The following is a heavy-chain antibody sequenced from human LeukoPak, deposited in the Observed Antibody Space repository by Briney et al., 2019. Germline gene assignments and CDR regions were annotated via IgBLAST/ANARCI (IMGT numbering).Heavy chain of an antibody. Sequence: SVKVCCKASGGTFSSYAISWVRQAPGQGLEWMGGIIPIFGTANYAQKFQGRVTITTDESTSTAYMELSSLRSEDTAVYYCARAGGWNYVTEYYYMDVWGKGTTVTVSS. D-gene: IGHD1-7*01. CDR1: GGTFSSYA. V-gene: IGHV1-69*05. CDR3: ARAGGWNYVTEYYYMDV. CDR2: IIPIFGTA. J-gene: IGHJ6*03.